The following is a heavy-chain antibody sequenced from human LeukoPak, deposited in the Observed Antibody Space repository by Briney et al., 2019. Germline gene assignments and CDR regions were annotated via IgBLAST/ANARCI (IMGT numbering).Heavy chain of an antibody. CDR3: ARYHYDSSGYPYYFDY. D-gene: IGHD3-22*01. J-gene: IGHJ4*02. Sequence: GGSLRLSCAASGFTFSNYALSWVRQAPGQGLEWVSVIYSGGSTYYADSVQGRFTISRDNSKNTVFLQLNSLRAEDTAVYYCARYHYDSSGYPYYFDYWGQGTLVTVSS. CDR1: GFTFSNYA. V-gene: IGHV3-53*01. CDR2: IYSGGST.